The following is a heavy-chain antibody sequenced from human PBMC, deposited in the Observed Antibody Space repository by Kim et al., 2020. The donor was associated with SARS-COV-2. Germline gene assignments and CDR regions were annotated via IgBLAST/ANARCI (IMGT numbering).Heavy chain of an antibody. CDR3: ARDEGGIAARRYYYYGMDV. CDR2: ISAYNGNT. Sequence: ASVKVSCKASGYTFTSYGISWVRQAPGQGLEWMGWISAYNGNTNYAQKLQGRVTMTTDTSTSTAYMELRSLRSDDTAVYYCARDEGGIAARRYYYYGMDVWGQGTTVTVSS. J-gene: IGHJ6*02. D-gene: IGHD6-6*01. CDR1: GYTFTSYG. V-gene: IGHV1-18*01.